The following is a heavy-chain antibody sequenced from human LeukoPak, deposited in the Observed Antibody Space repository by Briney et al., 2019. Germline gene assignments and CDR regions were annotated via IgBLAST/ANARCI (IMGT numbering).Heavy chain of an antibody. V-gene: IGHV3-48*04. J-gene: IGHJ4*02. Sequence: GGSLRLSCVVSGFTFSGYSMNWVRQAPGKGLDWISYISGASSTMHYADSVKGRFTISRDNARNSLYLQMNSLRAEDTAVYYCARIEWEGPHPTLSYWGQGTLVTVSS. D-gene: IGHD1-26*01. CDR2: ISGASSTM. CDR3: ARIEWEGPHPTLSY. CDR1: GFTFSGYS.